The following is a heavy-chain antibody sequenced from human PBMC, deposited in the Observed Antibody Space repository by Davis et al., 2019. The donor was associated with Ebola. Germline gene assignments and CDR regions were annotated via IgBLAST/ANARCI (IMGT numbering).Heavy chain of an antibody. CDR1: GFTFKDYG. V-gene: IGHV3-33*01. J-gene: IGHJ6*02. CDR3: ARDPGGGLAYYALDV. Sequence: PGGSLRLSCAASGFTFKDYGMHWVRQVPGEGLEWLAVVWYDADKTDYADSVKGRFTISRDNSEKTVSLQMNSLRAEDTAVYYCARDPGGGLAYYALDVWGQGTTVTVSS. CDR2: VWYDADKT. D-gene: IGHD3-16*01.